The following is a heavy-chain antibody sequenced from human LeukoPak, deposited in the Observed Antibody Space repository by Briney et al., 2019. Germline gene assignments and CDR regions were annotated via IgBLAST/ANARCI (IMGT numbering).Heavy chain of an antibody. D-gene: IGHD6-13*01. J-gene: IGHJ2*01. V-gene: IGHV4-59*01. CDR3: ARVYYSRSYDYWYFDL. Sequence: PSETLSLTCTVSGGSISSYYWSWIRQPPGKGLEWIGNIYYSGSTNYNPSLKSRVTISVDTSKNQFSLKLRSVTAADTAVYYCARVYYSRSYDYWYFDLWGRGTLVTVSS. CDR2: IYYSGST. CDR1: GGSISSYY.